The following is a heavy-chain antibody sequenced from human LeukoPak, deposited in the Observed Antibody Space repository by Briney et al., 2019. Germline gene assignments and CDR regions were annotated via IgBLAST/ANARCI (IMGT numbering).Heavy chain of an antibody. CDR3: AADYYFDY. CDR1: GFTFSTYA. Sequence: GRSLRLSCAASGFTFSTYAMHWVRQAPGKGLEWVAVISYDGSSKYYADSVKGRFTISRDNSKNTLYLQMNSLRAEDTAVYYCAADYYFDYWGQGTLVTVSS. V-gene: IGHV3-30*14. CDR2: ISYDGSSK. J-gene: IGHJ4*02. D-gene: IGHD6-13*01.